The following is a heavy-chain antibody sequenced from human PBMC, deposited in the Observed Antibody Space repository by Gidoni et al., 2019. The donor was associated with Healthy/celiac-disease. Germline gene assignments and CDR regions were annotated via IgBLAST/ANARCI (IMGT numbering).Heavy chain of an antibody. CDR1: GFPFSSYG. V-gene: IGHV3-30*18. CDR3: AKDGGGEVVVAAPFDY. D-gene: IGHD2-15*01. J-gene: IGHJ4*02. Sequence: QVQLVESGGGVVQPGRSVRLSCAASGFPFSSYGMHWVRQAPGKGLEWLAVISYDGSNKYYADSVKGRFTISRDNSKNTLYLQMNSLRAEDTAVYYCAKDGGGEVVVAAPFDYWGQGTLVTVSS. CDR2: ISYDGSNK.